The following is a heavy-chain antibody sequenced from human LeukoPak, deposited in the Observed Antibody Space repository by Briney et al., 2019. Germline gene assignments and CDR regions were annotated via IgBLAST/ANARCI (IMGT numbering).Heavy chain of an antibody. CDR1: GYTFTSYD. Sequence: ASVKVSCKASGYTFTSYDINWVRQATGQGLEWMGWMNPNSGNTGYAQKLQGRVTMTTDTSTSTAYMELRSLRSDDTAVYYCARVSGDYGLAYFDYGGQGTLVTVSS. CDR3: ARVSGDYGLAYFDY. D-gene: IGHD4-17*01. J-gene: IGHJ4*02. V-gene: IGHV1-8*01. CDR2: MNPNSGNT.